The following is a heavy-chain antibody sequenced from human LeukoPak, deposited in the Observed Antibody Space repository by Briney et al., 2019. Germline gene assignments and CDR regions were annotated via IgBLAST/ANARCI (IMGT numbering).Heavy chain of an antibody. CDR2: ISWNSGSI. V-gene: IGHV3-9*01. J-gene: IGHJ6*03. D-gene: IGHD3-10*01. CDR1: GFTFDDYA. CDR3: ARFAAGGSYYYYMDV. Sequence: GGSLRLSCAASGFTFDDYAMHWVRQVPGKGLEWVSGISWNSGSIGYADSVKGRFTISRDNAKNSLYLQMNSLRADDTAVYYCARFAAGGSYYYYMDVWGKGTTVTVSS.